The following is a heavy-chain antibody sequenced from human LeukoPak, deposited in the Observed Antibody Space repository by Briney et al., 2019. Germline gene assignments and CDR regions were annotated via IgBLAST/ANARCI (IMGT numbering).Heavy chain of an antibody. CDR1: GGSFSGYY. J-gene: IGHJ6*03. Sequence: PSETLSLTCAVYGGSFSGYYWSWIRQPPGKGLEWIGEINHSGSTNYNPSLKSRVTISVDTSKNQFSLKLSSVTAADTAVYYCARGSAPRYYYYHYMDVWGKGTTVTVSS. D-gene: IGHD6-6*01. CDR2: INHSGST. V-gene: IGHV4-34*01. CDR3: ARGSAPRYYYYHYMDV.